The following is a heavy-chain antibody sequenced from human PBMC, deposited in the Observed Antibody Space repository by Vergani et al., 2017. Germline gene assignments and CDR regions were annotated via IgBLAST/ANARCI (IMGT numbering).Heavy chain of an antibody. D-gene: IGHD5-24*01. V-gene: IGHV4-31*03. CDR3: AREGLRWLHKGGDWFDP. J-gene: IGHJ5*02. Sequence: QVQLHESGPGLVKPSQTLSLPCTVSGGSISSGGYYWSWIRQHPGKGLEWIGYIYYSGSTYYNPSLKSRVTISVDTSKNQFSLKLSSVTAADTAVYYCAREGLRWLHKGGDWFDPWGQGTLVTVSS. CDR1: GGSISSGGYY. CDR2: IYYSGST.